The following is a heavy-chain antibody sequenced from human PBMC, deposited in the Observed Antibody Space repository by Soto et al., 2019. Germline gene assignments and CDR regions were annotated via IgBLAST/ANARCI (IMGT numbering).Heavy chain of an antibody. J-gene: IGHJ6*02. CDR2: ISRDGSGA. CDR3: ERDGLDYYGMDV. CDR1: GFTFSNYW. Sequence: EVQLVESGGGLVQPGGSLRLSCAASGFTFSNYWMQWVRQAPGKGLVWVSHISRDGSGANYADSVKGRFTISRDNAKNTLYLQMNSLRAEDTAMYYCERDGLDYYGMDVWGQGTTVTVSS. V-gene: IGHV3-74*01.